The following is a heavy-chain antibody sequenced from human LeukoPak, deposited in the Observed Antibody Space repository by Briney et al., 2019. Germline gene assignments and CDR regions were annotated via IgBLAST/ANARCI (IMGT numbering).Heavy chain of an antibody. Sequence: GGSLRLSCVGSGFYLSGSYMNWVRQAPGKGLEWVSSISSSSSYIYYADSVKGRFTISRDNAKNSLYLQMNSLRAEDTAVYYCAREQVVPAAIRFNYYYYMDVWGKGTTVTVSS. D-gene: IGHD2-2*02. CDR3: AREQVVPAAIRFNYYYYMDV. J-gene: IGHJ6*03. CDR1: GFYLSGSY. CDR2: ISSSSSYI. V-gene: IGHV3-21*01.